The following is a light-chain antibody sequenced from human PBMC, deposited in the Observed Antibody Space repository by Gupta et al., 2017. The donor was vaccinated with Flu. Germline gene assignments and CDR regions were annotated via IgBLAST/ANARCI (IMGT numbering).Light chain of an antibody. J-gene: IGKJ4*01. Sequence: PSTLSASVGERVTMTCRASQTVSSWLAWYQQKPGKAPKLLIHEASTLESGIPARFSGSGSGTEFTLTISSLQPDDFAAYFCQQYDSYPLTFGGGTKVEIK. CDR1: QTVSSW. CDR2: EAS. V-gene: IGKV1-5*03. CDR3: QQYDSYPLT.